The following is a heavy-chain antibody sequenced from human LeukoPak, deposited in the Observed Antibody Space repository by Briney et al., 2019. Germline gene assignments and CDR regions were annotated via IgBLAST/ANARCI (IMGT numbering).Heavy chain of an antibody. V-gene: IGHV3-30*04. CDR3: ARAQVAPFRFDY. CDR2: ISYDGSNK. Sequence: GGSLRLSCAASGFTFSSYAMHWVRQAPGKGLEWVAVISYDGSNKYYADSVKGRFTISRDNSKNTLYLQMNSLRPEDTAVYYCARAQVAPFRFDYWGQGTLVTVSS. CDR1: GFTFSSYA. D-gene: IGHD2-15*01. J-gene: IGHJ4*02.